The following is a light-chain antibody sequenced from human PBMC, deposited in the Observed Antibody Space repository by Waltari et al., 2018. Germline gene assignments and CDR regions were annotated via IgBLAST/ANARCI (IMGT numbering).Light chain of an antibody. V-gene: IGKV3-11*01. CDR2: DAS. Sequence: EIVLTQSPATLSLSPGERATLSCRASQSVSSYLGWYQQKPGQAPRLLIYDASNRATGIPARFSGSGSGTDFTLTFSSLEFEDFAVYYCQQRANWPLTFGGGTKVEIK. J-gene: IGKJ4*01. CDR3: QQRANWPLT. CDR1: QSVSSY.